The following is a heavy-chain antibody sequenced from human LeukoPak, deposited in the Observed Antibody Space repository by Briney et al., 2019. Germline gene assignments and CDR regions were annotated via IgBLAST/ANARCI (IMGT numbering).Heavy chain of an antibody. CDR1: GYTFTSYY. V-gene: IGHV1-46*01. CDR2: INPSGGST. Sequence: ASVNVSCMASGYTFTSYYMHWVRQAPGQGLEWMGIINPSGGSTSYAQKFQGRVTMTRDTSTSTVYMELSSLRSEDTAVYYCAREIPRRDGYNSDAFDIWGQGTMVTVSS. D-gene: IGHD5-24*01. CDR3: AREIPRRDGYNSDAFDI. J-gene: IGHJ3*02.